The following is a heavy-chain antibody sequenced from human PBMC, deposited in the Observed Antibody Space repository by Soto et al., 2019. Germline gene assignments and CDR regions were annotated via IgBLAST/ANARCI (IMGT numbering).Heavy chain of an antibody. CDR2: INPSGGST. CDR3: ERGEYGDYGSFDP. J-gene: IGHJ5*02. CDR1: GYTFTSYY. D-gene: IGHD4-17*01. V-gene: IGHV1-46*01. Sequence: ASVKVSCKASGYTFTSYYMHWVRQAPGQGLEWMGIINPSGGSTSYAQKFQGRVTMTRDTSTSTVCMELSSLRSEDKAVYYCERGEYGDYGSFDPRGQGTLVTVSS.